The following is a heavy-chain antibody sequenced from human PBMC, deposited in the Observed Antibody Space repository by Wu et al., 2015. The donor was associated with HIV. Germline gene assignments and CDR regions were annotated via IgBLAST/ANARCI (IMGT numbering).Heavy chain of an antibody. CDR1: GYTFTGYY. Sequence: QVQLVQSGAEVKKPGASVKVSCKASGYTFTGYYMHWVRQAPGQGLEWMGWINPSSGDTNTAQKFRGRVTLTRETTANRVYLELRSLRSDDTAFYYCARETIDMDSSGHRAHRGHYFDYWGQGTEVTVSS. D-gene: IGHD3-22*01. V-gene: IGHV1-2*02. J-gene: IGHJ4*02. CDR3: ARETIDMDSSGHRAHRGHYFDY. CDR2: INPSSGDT.